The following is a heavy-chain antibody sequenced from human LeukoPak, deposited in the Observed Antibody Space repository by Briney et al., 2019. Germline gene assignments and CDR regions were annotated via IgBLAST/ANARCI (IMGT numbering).Heavy chain of an antibody. D-gene: IGHD3-3*01. CDR1: GGSFSGYY. V-gene: IGHV4-34*01. Sequence: SETLSLTCAVYGGSFSGYYWSWIRQPPGKGLEWIGEINHSGGTNYNPSLKSRVTISVDTSKNQFSLKLSSVTAADTAVYYCARGHRYFWSGYQHNWFDPWGQGTLVTVSS. J-gene: IGHJ5*02. CDR3: ARGHRYFWSGYQHNWFDP. CDR2: INHSGGT.